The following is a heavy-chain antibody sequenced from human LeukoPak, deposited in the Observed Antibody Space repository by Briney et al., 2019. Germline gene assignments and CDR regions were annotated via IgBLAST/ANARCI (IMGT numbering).Heavy chain of an antibody. V-gene: IGHV3-23*01. D-gene: IGHD3-9*01. J-gene: IGHJ4*02. CDR1: GFTFSNYD. Sequence: GASLRLTCAASGFTFSNYDMSWVRQAPGKGLEWVSAITGSGGGTYYADSVKGRFTISRDNSKNTLYLQMNSLRADDTAVCYCAKWGDYDVLTGYYDPDYWGQGTLVTVSS. CDR2: ITGSGGGT. CDR3: AKWGDYDVLTGYYDPDY.